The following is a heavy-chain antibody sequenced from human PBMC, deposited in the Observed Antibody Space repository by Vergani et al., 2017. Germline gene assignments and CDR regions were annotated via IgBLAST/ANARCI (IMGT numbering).Heavy chain of an antibody. CDR1: GYSITNYW. V-gene: IGHV5-51*03. CDR2: IYAGDSDV. CDR3: AKTHDFSSLYSSYNWFGP. J-gene: IGHJ5*02. Sequence: EVQLVQSGAEVKKPGESLKISCQGSGYSITNYWIAWVRQRPGKGLEWMGIIYAGDSDVRSSPSFQGQVTMSVDKSLSTAYLQWSSLKASDTATYYCAKTHDFSSLYSSYNWFGPWGQGTQVTVSS. D-gene: IGHD3-3*01.